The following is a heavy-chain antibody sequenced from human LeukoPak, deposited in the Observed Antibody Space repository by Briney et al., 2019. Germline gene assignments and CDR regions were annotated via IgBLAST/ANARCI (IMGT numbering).Heavy chain of an antibody. CDR1: GFNFRSYG. CDR2: ISSTSSYI. V-gene: IGHV3-21*04. J-gene: IGHJ3*02. CDR3: ARDSKDVDYDSSGYSDDAFDI. Sequence: GGSLRLSCAAAGFNFRSYGMHCLRQAPGKGLEWVSSISSTSSYIYYADSVKGRFTISRDNAKNSLYLQMNSLRAEDTAVYYCARDSKDVDYDSSGYSDDAFDIWGQGTMVTVSS. D-gene: IGHD3-22*01.